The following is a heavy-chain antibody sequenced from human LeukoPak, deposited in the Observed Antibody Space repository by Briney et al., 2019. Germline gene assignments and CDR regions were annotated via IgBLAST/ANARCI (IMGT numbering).Heavy chain of an antibody. CDR3: AREGGATVVTEFDY. Sequence: GGSLGLSCAASGFNFSRHWMHWVRQAPGKGLVWVSHINSDGNTTSYADSVKGRFTISRDSAKNTLYLQMNSLRAEDTAVYYCAREGGATVVTEFDYWGQGTLVTVSS. J-gene: IGHJ4*02. D-gene: IGHD4-23*01. CDR2: INSDGNTT. CDR1: GFNFSRHW. V-gene: IGHV3-74*01.